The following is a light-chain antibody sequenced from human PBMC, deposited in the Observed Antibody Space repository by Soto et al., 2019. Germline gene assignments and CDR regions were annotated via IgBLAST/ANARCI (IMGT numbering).Light chain of an antibody. V-gene: IGKV3-20*01. CDR1: QSVSSSS. Sequence: EIVLTQSPGTLSLSPGERATLSYKTSQSVSSSSLAWYQQKPGQAPRLLIYDASSRATGIPDRFSGGGSGTDFTLTISRLGPEDFAVYYCQQYGSSPRTFGQGTKVDIK. J-gene: IGKJ1*01. CDR3: QQYGSSPRT. CDR2: DAS.